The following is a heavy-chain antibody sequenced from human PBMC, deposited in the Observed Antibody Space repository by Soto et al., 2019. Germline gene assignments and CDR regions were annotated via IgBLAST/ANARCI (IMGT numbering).Heavy chain of an antibody. D-gene: IGHD5-12*01. CDR1: GFTFSSYA. CDR2: ISYDGSNK. CDR3: ARDPGGYEYYYYRMDV. Sequence: GGSLRLSCAASGFTFSSYAMHWVRQAPGKGLEWVAVISYDGSNKYYADSVKGRFTISRDNSKNTLYLQMNSLRAEDTAVYYCARDPGGYEYYYYRMDVWGQGTTVTVSS. V-gene: IGHV3-30-3*01. J-gene: IGHJ6*02.